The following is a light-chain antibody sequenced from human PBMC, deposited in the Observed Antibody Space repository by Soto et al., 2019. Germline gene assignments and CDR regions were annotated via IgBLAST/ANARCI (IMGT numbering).Light chain of an antibody. V-gene: IGKV1-39*01. Sequence: DIQMTQSPSSLSASVGDRVTITCRASQSISSYVNWYQQKPGKAPKLLIFAASTLQSWVPSRFSGSGAGTDFTLTISSLQPEDFATYYCQQSYISSRAFGQGTKVEI. CDR1: QSISSY. CDR3: QQSYISSRA. CDR2: AAS. J-gene: IGKJ1*01.